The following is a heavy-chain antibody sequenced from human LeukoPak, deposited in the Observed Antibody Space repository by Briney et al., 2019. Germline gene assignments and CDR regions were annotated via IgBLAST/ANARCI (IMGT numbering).Heavy chain of an antibody. CDR3: ARWDGYGDY. J-gene: IGHJ4*02. Sequence: GGSLRLSCATSGFTFSTSDMHWVRQAPGKGLEWVAVISYDGSNKYYADSVKGRFTTSRDNSKNTLYLQMNSLRAEDTAVYYCARWDGYGDYWGQGTLVTVSS. CDR2: ISYDGSNK. CDR1: GFTFSTSD. D-gene: IGHD5-24*01. V-gene: IGHV3-30*12.